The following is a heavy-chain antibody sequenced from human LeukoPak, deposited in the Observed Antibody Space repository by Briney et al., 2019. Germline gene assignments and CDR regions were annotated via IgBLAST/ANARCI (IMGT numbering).Heavy chain of an antibody. CDR1: GFSLSTSGVG. J-gene: IGHJ5*02. D-gene: IGHD6-13*01. CDR2: IYWDDDK. V-gene: IGHV2-5*02. CDR3: ARRPYSSNWYTYNWFDP. Sequence: SGPTLVEPTQTLTLTCTFSGFSLSTSGVGVGWIRQPPGKALEWLALIYWDDDKRYSPSLNSRLTITKDTSKNQVVLTMTNMDPVDTATYYCARRPYSSNWYTYNWFDPWGQGTLVTVSS.